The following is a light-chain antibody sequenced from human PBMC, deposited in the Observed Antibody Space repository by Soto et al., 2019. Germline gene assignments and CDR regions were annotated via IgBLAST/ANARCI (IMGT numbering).Light chain of an antibody. Sequence: EIVLTQSPDTLSLSPGERATLSCRASQTVSTFLAWYQQKPGQAPRLIVYDASKRAPGTPARFIGSGSGTDFTLTVSSLEPEDFALYYCPQRSGWPTFGQGTKVDIK. V-gene: IGKV3-11*01. J-gene: IGKJ1*01. CDR2: DAS. CDR3: PQRSGWPT. CDR1: QTVSTF.